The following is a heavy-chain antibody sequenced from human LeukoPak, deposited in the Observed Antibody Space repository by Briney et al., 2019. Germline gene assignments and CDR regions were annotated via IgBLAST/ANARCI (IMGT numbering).Heavy chain of an antibody. CDR2: VNHSGST. D-gene: IGHD5-12*01. J-gene: IGHJ4*02. CDR1: GGPFSGYS. Sequence: SETLSLTRAVHGGPFSGYSWNWIRQPPGMGLEWIGEVNHSGSTNYNPSLKSRVTISVDTAKNQFSLKLSSVTAADTSVYYCARGGYSGYRSRFDYWGQGTLVTVSS. CDR3: ARGGYSGYRSRFDY. V-gene: IGHV4-34*01.